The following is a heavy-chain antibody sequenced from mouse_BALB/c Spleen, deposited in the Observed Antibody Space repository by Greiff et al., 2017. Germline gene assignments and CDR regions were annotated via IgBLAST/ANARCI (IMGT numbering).Heavy chain of an antibody. D-gene: IGHD2-14*01. V-gene: IGHV2-9*02. CDR3: ARGYYRYDGPFDY. Sequence: QVQLQQSGPGLVAPSQSLSITCTVSGFSLTSYGVSWVRQPPGKGLEWLGVIWAGGSTNYNSALMSRLSISKDNSKSQVFLKMNSLQTDDTAMYYCARGYYRYDGPFDYWGQGTTLTVSS. CDR2: IWAGGST. J-gene: IGHJ2*01. CDR1: GFSLTSYG.